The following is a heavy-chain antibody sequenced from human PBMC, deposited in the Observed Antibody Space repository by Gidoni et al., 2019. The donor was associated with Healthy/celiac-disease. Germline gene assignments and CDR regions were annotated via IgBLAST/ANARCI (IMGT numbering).Heavy chain of an antibody. CDR2: INPNSGGT. CDR1: GSTFTGYY. Sequence: QVQLVQSGAEVKKPGASVKVSCKASGSTFTGYYMHCVRQAPGQGLEWMGWINPNSGGTNYAQKFQGWVTMTRDTSISTAYMELSRLRSDDTAVYYCARDRGGSYRYDYWGQGTLVTVSS. V-gene: IGHV1-2*04. J-gene: IGHJ4*02. CDR3: ARDRGGSYRYDY. D-gene: IGHD1-26*01.